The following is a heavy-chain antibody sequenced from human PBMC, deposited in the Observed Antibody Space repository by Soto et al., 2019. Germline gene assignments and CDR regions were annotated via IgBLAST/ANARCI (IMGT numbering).Heavy chain of an antibody. CDR1: GCTFSSYA. V-gene: IGHV1-69*13. CDR2: IIPIFGTA. Sequence: SVKVSCEASGCTFSSYAISWVRQAPGQGLEWMGGIIPIFGTANYAQKFQGRVTITADESTSTAYMELSSLRSEDTAVYYCARLSRYNWNQWGEGLDYYYYGMDVWGQGTTVTVSS. J-gene: IGHJ6*02. D-gene: IGHD1-20*01. CDR3: ARLSRYNWNQWGEGLDYYYYGMDV.